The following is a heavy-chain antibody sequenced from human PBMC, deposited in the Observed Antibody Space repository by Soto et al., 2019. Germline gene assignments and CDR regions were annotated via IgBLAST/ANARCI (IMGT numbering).Heavy chain of an antibody. CDR2: ISYDGSNK. CDR1: GFTFSSYA. CDR3: ARVPSDYYDSSGHFDY. V-gene: IGHV3-30-3*01. J-gene: IGHJ4*02. Sequence: VGSLRLSCAASGFTFSSYAMHWVRQAPGKGLEWVAVISYDGSNKYYADSVKGRFTISRDNSKNTLYLQMNSLRAEDTAVYYCARVPSDYYDSSGHFDYWGQGTLVTVSS. D-gene: IGHD3-22*01.